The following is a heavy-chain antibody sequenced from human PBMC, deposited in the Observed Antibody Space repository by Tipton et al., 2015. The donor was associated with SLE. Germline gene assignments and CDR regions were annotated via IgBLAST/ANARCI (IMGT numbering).Heavy chain of an antibody. J-gene: IGHJ3*02. V-gene: IGHV4-59*01. CDR1: GGSISGYY. D-gene: IGHD3-16*01. CDR3: ASDVMDAFDI. Sequence: TLSLTCTVSGGSISGYYWSWIRQPPGKGLEWIGYIYYSGSTNYNPSLKSRVTISVDTSKNQFSLKLSSVTAADTAVYYCASDVMDAFDIWGQGTMVTVSS. CDR2: IYYSGST.